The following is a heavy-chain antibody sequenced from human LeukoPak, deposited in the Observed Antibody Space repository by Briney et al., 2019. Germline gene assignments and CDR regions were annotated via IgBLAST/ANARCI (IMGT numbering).Heavy chain of an antibody. D-gene: IGHD3-22*01. CDR1: GYTFTSYG. CDR3: ARDGSVSSGYPNY. J-gene: IGHJ4*02. CDR2: ISGYNGNT. Sequence: VASVTVSFTASGYTFTSYGISWVRQAPGQGLEWMGWISGYNGNTNYAQKFQGRVTMTTDTSTSTAYMELRSLRSDDTAVYYCARDGSVSSGYPNYWGQGTLVTVSS. V-gene: IGHV1-18*01.